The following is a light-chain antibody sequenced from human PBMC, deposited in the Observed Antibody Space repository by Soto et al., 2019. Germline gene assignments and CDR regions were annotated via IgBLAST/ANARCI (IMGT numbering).Light chain of an antibody. Sequence: QSVLTQPPSVSGAPGQRVTISCTGSSSNIGAGYDVHWYQQRPGTAPKLLIFGNVNRPSGVPDRFSGSKSGTSASLAITGLQAEDEADYYCCSYAGRYSWVFGGGTKLTVL. J-gene: IGLJ3*02. CDR1: SSNIGAGYD. V-gene: IGLV1-40*01. CDR3: CSYAGRYSWV. CDR2: GNV.